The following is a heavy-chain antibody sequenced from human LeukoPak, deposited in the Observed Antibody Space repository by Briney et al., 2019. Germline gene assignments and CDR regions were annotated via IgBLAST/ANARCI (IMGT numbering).Heavy chain of an antibody. CDR2: ISSSSSYI. CDR1: GFTFGSYS. V-gene: IGHV3-21*01. CDR3: ARDPGFSGY. D-gene: IGHD2/OR15-2a*01. Sequence: GGSLRLSCAASGFTFGSYSMNWVRQAPGKGLEWVSSISSSSSYIYYADSVKGRFTITRDNAKNSLYLQMNSLRAEDTAVYYCARDPGFSGYWGQGTLVTVSS. J-gene: IGHJ4*02.